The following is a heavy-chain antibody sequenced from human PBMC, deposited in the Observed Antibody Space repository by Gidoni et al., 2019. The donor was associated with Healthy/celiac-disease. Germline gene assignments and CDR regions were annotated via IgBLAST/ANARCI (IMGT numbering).Heavy chain of an antibody. CDR2: MNPNSGNT. CDR3: ARGTLYRGVPFGY. D-gene: IGHD3-10*01. V-gene: IGHV1-8*01. Sequence: QVQLLQSGAEVKKPGASVKVSCKTSGYTFTSYDINWVRQATGQGLEWMGWMNPNSGNTGYAQKFQGRVTMTRNTSISTAYMEMSSLRSEDTAVYYCARGTLYRGVPFGYWGQGTLVTVSS. J-gene: IGHJ4*02. CDR1: GYTFTSYD.